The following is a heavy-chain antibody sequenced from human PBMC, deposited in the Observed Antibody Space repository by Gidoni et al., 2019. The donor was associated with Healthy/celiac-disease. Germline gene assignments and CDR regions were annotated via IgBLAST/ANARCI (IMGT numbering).Heavy chain of an antibody. D-gene: IGHD6-19*01. V-gene: IGHV1-18*01. J-gene: IGHJ6*03. CDR1: GYTFTSHG. Sequence: QVQLVQSGAEVKKHGASVKVSCKASGYTFTSHGISRVRQAPGQGLEWMGWISAYNGHNNHAQKLQGRVTMTTDTSTSTAYMGLRILGSDDTSVYYCARVGVGSGWYRPVLWYYYYYMDFWGKGTTVTVSS. CDR3: ARVGVGSGWYRPVLWYYYYYMDF. CDR2: ISAYNGHN.